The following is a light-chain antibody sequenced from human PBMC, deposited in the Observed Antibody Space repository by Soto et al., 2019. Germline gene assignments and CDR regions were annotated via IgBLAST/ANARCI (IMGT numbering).Light chain of an antibody. CDR2: EVS. CDR1: SSDVGGYNY. J-gene: IGLJ1*01. CDR3: SSYTSSSTLYV. V-gene: IGLV2-14*01. Sequence: QSLLTQPASVSGSPGRSITISCTGTSSDVGGYNYVSWYQQHPGKAPKLMIYEVSNRPSGVSNRFSGSRSGNTASLTISGLQAEDEADYYCSSYTSSSTLYVSGTGTKVTVL.